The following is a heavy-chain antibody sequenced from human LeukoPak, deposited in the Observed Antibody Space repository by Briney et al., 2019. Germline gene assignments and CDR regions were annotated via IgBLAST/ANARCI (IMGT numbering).Heavy chain of an antibody. J-gene: IGHJ5*02. CDR2: VYHTGAT. V-gene: IGHV4-38-2*02. D-gene: IGHD3-9*01. CDR3: ARDLGLTISANWFDP. CDR1: GYSISSGYF. Sequence: SETLSLTCGVSGYSISSGYFRVWIRQPPGKGLEWIGSVYHTGATYYNPSLRSPDTISVDTSKNQFSLELNSVTAADTAVYYCARDLGLTISANWFDPWGQGTLVTVSS.